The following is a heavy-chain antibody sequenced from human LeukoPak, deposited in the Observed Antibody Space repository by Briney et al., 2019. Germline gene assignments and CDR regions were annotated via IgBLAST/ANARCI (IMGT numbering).Heavy chain of an antibody. V-gene: IGHV3-43*02. J-gene: IGHJ4*02. CDR3: AKPSDYGDYTYYFDY. CDR2: ISGDGGST. CDR1: GFTFDDYA. Sequence: GWSLRLSCAASGFTFDDYAMHWVRQAPGKGLEWVSLISGDGGSTYYADSVKGRFTISRDNSKNSLYLQMNSLRTEDTALYYCAKPSDYGDYTYYFDYWGQGTLVTVSS. D-gene: IGHD4-17*01.